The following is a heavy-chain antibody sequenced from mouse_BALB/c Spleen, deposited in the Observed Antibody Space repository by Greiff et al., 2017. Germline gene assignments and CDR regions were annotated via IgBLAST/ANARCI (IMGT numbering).Heavy chain of an antibody. CDR2: IRSKSNNYAT. D-gene: IGHD2-14*01. CDR3: VRRRYDDAMDY. J-gene: IGHJ4*01. CDR1: GFTFNTYA. Sequence: VQLQQSGGGLVQPKGSLKLSCAASGFTFNTYAMNWVRQAPGKGLEWVARIRSKSNNYATYYADSVKDRFTISRDDSQSMLYLQMNNLKTEDTAMYYCVRRRYDDAMDYWGQGTSVTVSS. V-gene: IGHV10-1*02.